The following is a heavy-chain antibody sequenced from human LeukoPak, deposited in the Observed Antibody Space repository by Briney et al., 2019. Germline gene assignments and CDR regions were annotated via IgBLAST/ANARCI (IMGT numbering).Heavy chain of an antibody. Sequence: GASVKVSCKVSAYRLSEISMYWVRQAPGKGLEWMGGIDREDGQTIYAQKFQGRVTMTEDTSTDTAYMEVSRLTSEDTAFYYCATVGYSYGAFDYWGQGTLVTVSS. CDR2: IDREDGQT. D-gene: IGHD5-18*01. V-gene: IGHV1-24*01. CDR3: ATVGYSYGAFDY. J-gene: IGHJ4*02. CDR1: AYRLSEIS.